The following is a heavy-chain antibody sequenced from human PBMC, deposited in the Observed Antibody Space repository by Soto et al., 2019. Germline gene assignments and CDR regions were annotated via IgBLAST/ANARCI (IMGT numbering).Heavy chain of an antibody. D-gene: IGHD2-2*01. J-gene: IGHJ3*02. CDR2: IIPMLAVT. Sequence: QVHLVQSGAEVKKPGSSVKVSCKAAGGTFSTYTLIWVRQAPGQGLEWMGRIIPMLAVTNSAQRFQGRVTLTADKSTSTAFMKLTSLRSDDTAVYYCSIGSWSAETFDIWGQGTMVTVSS. CDR1: GGTFSTYT. V-gene: IGHV1-69*02. CDR3: SIGSWSAETFDI.